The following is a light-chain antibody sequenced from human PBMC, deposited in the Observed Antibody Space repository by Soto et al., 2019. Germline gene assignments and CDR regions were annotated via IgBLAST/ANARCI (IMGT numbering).Light chain of an antibody. CDR2: GNS. J-gene: IGLJ2*01. CDR1: SSNIGAGYD. CDR3: QSYDSSLRDSV. V-gene: IGLV1-40*01. Sequence: QPVLTQPPSVSGAPGQRVTISCTGSSSNIGAGYDVHWYQQLPGTAPKLLIYGNSNRPSGVPDRFSGSKSGTSASLAITGLQAEDEADYYCQSYDSSLRDSVFGGGTKVTVL.